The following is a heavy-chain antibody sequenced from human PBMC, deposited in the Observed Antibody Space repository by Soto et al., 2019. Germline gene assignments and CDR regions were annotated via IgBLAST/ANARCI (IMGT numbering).Heavy chain of an antibody. CDR3: ARDIRGRTHYFDP. Sequence: GGSLRLSCAGTGFRFATYGLHWVRQAPGKGLEWVAVIWYDGSKKYYADSVKGRFTISRDDSRSALYLQMNSLRAEDTAVYYCARDIRGRTHYFDPWGEGTLVTVSS. J-gene: IGHJ5*02. D-gene: IGHD1-20*01. CDR1: GFRFATYG. V-gene: IGHV3-33*01. CDR2: IWYDGSKK.